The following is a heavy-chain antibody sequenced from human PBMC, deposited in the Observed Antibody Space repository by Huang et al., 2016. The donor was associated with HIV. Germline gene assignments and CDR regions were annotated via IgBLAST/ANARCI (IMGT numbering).Heavy chain of an antibody. J-gene: IGHJ4*02. CDR1: GGSITDSNYY. V-gene: IGHV4-39*01. CDR3: ARHFGSWSGYFDS. D-gene: IGHD3-10*01. Sequence: QLQLQESGPGLVRPSETLSLICTVSGGSITDSNYYWGWIRQPPGKGLEWIGSIYYSGDTDYTPAVKSGVTMSVDTSKNLFSLDIRSVAVADTAIYYCARHFGSWSGYFDSWGQGTLVPVSS. CDR2: IYYSGDT.